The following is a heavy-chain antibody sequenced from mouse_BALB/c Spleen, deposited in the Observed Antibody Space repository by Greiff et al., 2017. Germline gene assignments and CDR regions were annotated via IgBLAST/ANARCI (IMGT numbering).Heavy chain of an antibody. J-gene: IGHJ2*01. CDR2: IWRGGST. Sequence: QVHVKQSGPSLVQPSQSLSITCTVSGFSLTSYGVHWVRQSPGKGLEWLGVIWRGGSTDYNAAFMSRLSITKDNSKSQVFFKMNSLQADDTAIYYCAKNPFYDYYFDYWGQGTTLTVSS. CDR3: AKNPFYDYYFDY. D-gene: IGHD2-3*01. CDR1: GFSLTSYG. V-gene: IGHV2-5-1*01.